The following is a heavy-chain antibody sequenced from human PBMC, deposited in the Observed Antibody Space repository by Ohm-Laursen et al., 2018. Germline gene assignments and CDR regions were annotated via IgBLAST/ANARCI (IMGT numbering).Heavy chain of an antibody. J-gene: IGHJ4*02. CDR1: GFTLRSYN. CDR3: AKDLEDVSGIAVASFDY. D-gene: IGHD6-19*01. V-gene: IGHV3-13*01. Sequence: SLRLSCAASGFTLRSYNMHWVRQATGKGLEWVSGIGTAGDTYYADSVKGRFTISRDNSKNTLYLQMNSLRAEDTAVYYCAKDLEDVSGIAVASFDYWGQGTLVTVSS. CDR2: IGTAGDT.